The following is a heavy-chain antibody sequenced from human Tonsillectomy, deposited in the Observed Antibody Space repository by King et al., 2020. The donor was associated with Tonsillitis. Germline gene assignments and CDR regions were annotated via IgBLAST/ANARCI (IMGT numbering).Heavy chain of an antibody. CDR2: IYYSGST. V-gene: IGHV4-30-4*01. CDR1: GGSISSDDYY. CDR3: AGDSRYDFWSGYSRGDXYYXGXDX. D-gene: IGHD3-3*01. Sequence: LQLQESGPGLVKPSQTLSLTCTVSGGSISSDDYYWSWIRQPPGKGLEWIGYIYYSGSTYYNPSLKSRVTISVDTSKNQFSLKLSSVTAADTAVYYCAGDSRYDFWSGYSRGDXYYXGXDXWGXGTTXTVXS. J-gene: IGHJ6*02.